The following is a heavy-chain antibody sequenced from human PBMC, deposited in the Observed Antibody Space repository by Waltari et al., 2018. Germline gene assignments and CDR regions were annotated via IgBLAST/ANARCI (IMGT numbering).Heavy chain of an antibody. CDR3: ARDLWLSTGDYYYYGMDV. D-gene: IGHD3-22*01. V-gene: IGHV4-61*02. Sequence: QVQLQESGPGLVKPSQTLSLTCTVSGGSLSSGSHYWSWIRQPAGKGLEWIGRIYTSGSTNYNPSLKSRVTISVDTSKNQFSLKLSSVTAADTAVYYCARDLWLSTGDYYYYGMDVWGQGTTVTVSS. CDR1: GGSLSSGSHY. CDR2: IYTSGST. J-gene: IGHJ6*02.